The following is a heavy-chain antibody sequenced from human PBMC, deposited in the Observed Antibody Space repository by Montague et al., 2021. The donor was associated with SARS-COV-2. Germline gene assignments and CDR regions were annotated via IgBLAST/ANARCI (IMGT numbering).Heavy chain of an antibody. CDR2: INHRGST. CDR1: GGSFSAHS. CDR3: ARGGLAGGNYDIWSFSYTSPLDY. V-gene: IGHV4-34*01. J-gene: IGHJ4*02. Sequence: SETLSLTCAVYGGSFSAHSRSWIRQSPGKGLECIGEINHRGSTTYMSSLKSRVTMSVDTSKNQFSLKMSSVTAADTAIYYCARGGLAGGNYDIWSFSYTSPLDYWGQGTQVTVSS. D-gene: IGHD3-3*01.